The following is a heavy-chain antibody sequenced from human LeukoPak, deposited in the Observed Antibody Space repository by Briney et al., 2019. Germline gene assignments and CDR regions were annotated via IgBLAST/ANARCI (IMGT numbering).Heavy chain of an antibody. CDR3: VRGRATVATPGDMDV. Sequence: ASVKDSCMASRYTFSSYDINWVPQATGQGLEWMGWMNPNSGNTGYAQKFQGRVTITRNTSISTAYMELSSLRSEDTAVYYCVRGRATVATPGDMDVWGKGTTVTVSS. CDR2: MNPNSGNT. V-gene: IGHV1-8*03. D-gene: IGHD4-23*01. J-gene: IGHJ6*03. CDR1: RYTFSSYD.